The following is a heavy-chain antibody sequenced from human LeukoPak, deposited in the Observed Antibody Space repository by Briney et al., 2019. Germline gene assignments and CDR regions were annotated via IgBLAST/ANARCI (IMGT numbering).Heavy chain of an antibody. D-gene: IGHD1-26*01. CDR1: GGSISSYY. CDR3: ARESGYLYGMDV. J-gene: IGHJ6*02. Sequence: SETQSLTCTVSGGSISSYYWSWIRQPPGKGLEWIGYIYYSGSTNYNPSLKSRVTISVDTSKNQFSLKLSSVTAADTAVYYCARESGYLYGMDVWGQGTTVTVSS. CDR2: IYYSGST. V-gene: IGHV4-59*01.